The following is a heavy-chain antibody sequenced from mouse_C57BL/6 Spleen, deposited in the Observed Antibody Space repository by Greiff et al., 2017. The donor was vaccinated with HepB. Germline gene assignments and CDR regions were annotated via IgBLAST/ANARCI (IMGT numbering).Heavy chain of an antibody. Sequence: VQLQQSGPELVKPGASVKISCKASGYAFSSSWMNWVKQRPGKGLEWIGRIYPGDGDTNYNGKFKGKATLTADKSSSTAYMQLSSLTSEDSAAYFCARRAYGSSPYYAMDYWGQGTSVTVSS. D-gene: IGHD1-1*01. CDR2: IYPGDGDT. CDR3: ARRAYGSSPYYAMDY. J-gene: IGHJ4*01. V-gene: IGHV1-82*01. CDR1: GYAFSSSW.